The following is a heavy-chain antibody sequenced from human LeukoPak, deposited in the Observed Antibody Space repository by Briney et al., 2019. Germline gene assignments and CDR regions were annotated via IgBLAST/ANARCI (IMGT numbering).Heavy chain of an antibody. D-gene: IGHD1-1*01. J-gene: IGHJ4*02. Sequence: GGSLRLSCSASGFTFTSHVMHWVRQAPGKGLQYVSGISMNVQTTYYAGSVKGRFTISRDSSKNTVYLQMNSLTAENTAVYYCVREGLERRTNFAYWSQGTL. V-gene: IGHV3-64D*06. CDR1: GFTFTSHV. CDR3: VREGLERRTNFAY. CDR2: ISMNVQTT.